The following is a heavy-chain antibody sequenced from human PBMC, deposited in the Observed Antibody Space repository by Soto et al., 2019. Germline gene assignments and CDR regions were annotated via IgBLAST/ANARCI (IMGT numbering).Heavy chain of an antibody. D-gene: IGHD3-3*01. V-gene: IGHV1-8*01. CDR2: MNPNSGNT. Sequence: GASVKVSCKASGYTFTSYDINWVRQATGQGLEWMGWMNPNSGNTGYAQKFQGRVIMTRNTSISTAYMELSSLRSEDTAVYYCARAIVYYDFWSGYYPSIDVWGKGTTVTVSS. J-gene: IGHJ6*03. CDR3: ARAIVYYDFWSGYYPSIDV. CDR1: GYTFTSYD.